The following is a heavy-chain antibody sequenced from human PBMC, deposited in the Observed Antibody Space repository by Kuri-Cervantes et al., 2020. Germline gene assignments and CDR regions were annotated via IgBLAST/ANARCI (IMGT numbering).Heavy chain of an antibody. D-gene: IGHD3-9*01. J-gene: IGHJ6*02. CDR1: GFTFSSYG. Sequence: GGSLRLSCAASGFTFSSYGMHWVRQAPGKGLEWVAVISYDGSNKYYADSVKGRFTISRDNSKNTLYLQMNSPRAEDTAVYYCAKADDILTGWGGIDVWGQGTTVTVSS. V-gene: IGHV3-30*18. CDR3: AKADDILTGWGGIDV. CDR2: ISYDGSNK.